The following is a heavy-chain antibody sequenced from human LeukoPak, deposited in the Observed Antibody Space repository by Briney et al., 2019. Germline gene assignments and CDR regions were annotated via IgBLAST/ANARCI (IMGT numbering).Heavy chain of an antibody. J-gene: IGHJ3*01. CDR3: ARRTPRCGGTCYDAFDV. CDR1: GYTFIDYD. CDR2: MSPHNGHT. V-gene: IGHV1-8*01. D-gene: IGHD2-21*01. Sequence: ASVKVSCKASGYTFIDYDINWARQAPGQGLEWMGLMSPHNGHTEYAQNFQGRVTTTRDTSTGTAYMELRSLRSEDTAVYYCARRTPRCGGTCYDAFDVWGQGTMVTVSS.